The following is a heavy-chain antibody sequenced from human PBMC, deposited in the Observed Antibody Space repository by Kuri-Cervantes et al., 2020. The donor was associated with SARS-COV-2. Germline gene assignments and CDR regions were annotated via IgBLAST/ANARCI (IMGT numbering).Heavy chain of an antibody. J-gene: IGHJ5*02. CDR2: IYSGGST. CDR3: ARVRGDYVP. V-gene: IGHV3-53*01. CDR1: GFTVSSNC. Sequence: GESLKISCAASGFTVSSNCISWVRQAPGKGPEWVSLIYSGGSTYYADSVKGRFTISRDNSKNTLYLQMNSLRAEDTAVYYCARVRGDYVPWGQGTLVTVSS. D-gene: IGHD3-16*01.